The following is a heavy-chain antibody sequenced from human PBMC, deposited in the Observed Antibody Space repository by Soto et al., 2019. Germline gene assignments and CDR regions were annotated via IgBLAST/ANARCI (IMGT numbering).Heavy chain of an antibody. V-gene: IGHV4-59*01. Sequence: NPSETLSLTCTVSGGSISNSYWSWIRQPPGKGLEWIGYIFYSGSTNYNPSLKSRVTISVDTSKNQFSLKLSSVTAADTAVYYCARLPDIVVVPAAINYFDYWGQGALVTVSS. J-gene: IGHJ4*02. D-gene: IGHD2-2*01. CDR3: ARLPDIVVVPAAINYFDY. CDR1: GGSISNSY. CDR2: IFYSGST.